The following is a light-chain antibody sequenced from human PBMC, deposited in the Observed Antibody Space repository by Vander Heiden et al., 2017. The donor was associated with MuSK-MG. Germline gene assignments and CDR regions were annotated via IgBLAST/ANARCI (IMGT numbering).Light chain of an antibody. CDR3: QQDDNNPTT. V-gene: IGKV4-1*01. CDR2: WAS. CDR1: HSGLDTSNIRNY. J-gene: IGKJ5*01. Sequence: DIVLTPSPESLAVSLGERATFNCTSSHSGLDTSNIRNYLAWYQQKPVQAPKLLIYWASVRQSGVPDRFGGSGSGTHFTLTISSLQADDVALYYCQQDDNNPTTFGQGTRLEIK.